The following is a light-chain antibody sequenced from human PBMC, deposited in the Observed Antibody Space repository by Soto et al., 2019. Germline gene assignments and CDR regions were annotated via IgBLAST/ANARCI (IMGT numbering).Light chain of an antibody. CDR3: QQYHTWPIT. J-gene: IGKJ4*01. CDR1: QGVSRK. Sequence: DIVMTQSPATLSVAPGERVTFSCRASQGVSRKLAWYQHKPGQAPRLLIYGASTGATGIPARFSGSGSGTEFTLTISSLQSEVCAFYYCQQYHTWPITFGGGTKVEIK. CDR2: GAS. V-gene: IGKV3-15*01.